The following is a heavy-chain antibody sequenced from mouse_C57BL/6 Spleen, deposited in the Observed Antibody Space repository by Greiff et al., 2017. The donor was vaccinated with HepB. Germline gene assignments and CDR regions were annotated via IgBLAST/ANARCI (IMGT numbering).Heavy chain of an antibody. Sequence: QVHVKQSGAELVKPGASVKISCKASGYAFSSYWMNWVKQRPGKGLEWIGQIYPGDGDTNYNGKFKGKATLTADKSSSTAYMQLSSLTSEDSAVYCCARRYYGSSYWYFDVWGTGTTVTGSS. CDR3: ARRYYGSSYWYFDV. CDR1: GYAFSSYW. V-gene: IGHV1-80*01. D-gene: IGHD1-1*01. CDR2: IYPGDGDT. J-gene: IGHJ1*03.